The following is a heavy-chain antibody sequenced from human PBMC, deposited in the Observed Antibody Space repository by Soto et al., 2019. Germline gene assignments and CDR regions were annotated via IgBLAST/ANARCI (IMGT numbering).Heavy chain of an antibody. CDR3: ARVGSSSSPIDY. D-gene: IGHD6-6*01. CDR2: ISAYDGNT. CDR1: GYTFTTYG. V-gene: IGHV1-18*01. J-gene: IGHJ4*02. Sequence: QVQLVQSGAEVRKPGASVKVSCKTSGYTFTTYGISWVRQAPGQGLEWMGWISAYDGNTNYAQKLQGRVTMTTDTSTRTAYMELRSLRCDDTAVYYCARVGSSSSPIDYWGTGTLVTVSS.